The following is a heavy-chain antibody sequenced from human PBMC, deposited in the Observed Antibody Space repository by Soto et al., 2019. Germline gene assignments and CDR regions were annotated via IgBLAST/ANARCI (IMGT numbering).Heavy chain of an antibody. CDR2: ISYDGSNK. CDR3: ARDLTHSRYYDFWSGYSPPYGMDV. D-gene: IGHD3-3*01. J-gene: IGHJ6*02. V-gene: IGHV3-30-3*01. Sequence: QPGGSLRLSCAASGFTFSSYAMHWVRQAPGKGLEWVAVISYDGSNKYYADSVKGRFTTSRDNSKNTLYLQMNSLRAEDTAVYYCARDLTHSRYYDFWSGYSPPYGMDVWGQGTTVTVSS. CDR1: GFTFSSYA.